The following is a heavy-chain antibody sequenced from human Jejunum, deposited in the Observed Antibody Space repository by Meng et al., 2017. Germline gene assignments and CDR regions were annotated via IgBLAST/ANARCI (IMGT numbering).Heavy chain of an antibody. D-gene: IGHD7-27*01. J-gene: IGHJ4*02. V-gene: IGHV3-7*01. CDR2: INPYGSAT. CDR1: GLPFGRPR. CDR3: TRDAGWGSLGY. Sequence: GASLKISCAASGLPFGRPRMTWVRQAPGKGLEWLSNINPYGSATNYVGSVKGRFTISRDNAKNSVYLQMNSLRADDTAVYYCTRDAGWGSLGYWGQGTLVTVSS.